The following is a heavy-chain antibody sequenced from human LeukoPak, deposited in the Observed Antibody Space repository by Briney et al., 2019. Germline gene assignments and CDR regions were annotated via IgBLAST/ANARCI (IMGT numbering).Heavy chain of an antibody. D-gene: IGHD3-10*01. CDR1: GYTFTSYA. CDR2: INTNTGNP. CDR3: ARSLLLWFGELLGY. V-gene: IGHV7-4-1*02. Sequence: AASVKVSCKASGYTFTSYAMNWVRQAPGQGLEWMGWINTNTGNPTYAQGFTGRFVFSLVTSVSTAYLQISSLKAEDTAVYYCARSLLLWFGELLGYWGQGTLVTVSS. J-gene: IGHJ4*02.